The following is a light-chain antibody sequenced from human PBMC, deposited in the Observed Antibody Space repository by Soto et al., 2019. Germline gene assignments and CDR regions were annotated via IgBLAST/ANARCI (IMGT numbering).Light chain of an antibody. CDR3: QQYHSYPWT. CDR1: QTISSW. CDR2: KAS. Sequence: DIKMTQSPSTLSGSVGDRVTITCRASQTISSWLAWYQQKPGKAPKLLIYKASTLKSGVPSRFSGSGSGTEFTLTISSLQPDDFATYYCQQYHSYPWTFGQGTKV. V-gene: IGKV1-5*03. J-gene: IGKJ1*01.